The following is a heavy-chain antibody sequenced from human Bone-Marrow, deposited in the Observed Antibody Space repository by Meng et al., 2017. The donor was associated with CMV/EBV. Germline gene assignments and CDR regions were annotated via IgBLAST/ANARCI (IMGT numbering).Heavy chain of an antibody. CDR3: ARAGGGSYPFDY. Sequence: VRLVKLGAGVKKPGSSVKVACKASGGTFSSYAISWVRQAPGQGLEWMGGIIPIFGTANYAQKFQGRVTITADESTSTAYMELSSLRSEDTAVYYCARAGGGSYPFDYWGQGTLVTVSS. J-gene: IGHJ4*02. CDR1: GGTFSSYA. V-gene: IGHV1-69*12. D-gene: IGHD1-26*01. CDR2: IIPIFGTA.